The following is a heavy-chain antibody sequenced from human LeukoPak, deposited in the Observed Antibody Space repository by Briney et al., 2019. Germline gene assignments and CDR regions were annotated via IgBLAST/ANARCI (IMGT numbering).Heavy chain of an antibody. CDR3: TSYRIAVAGKDAFDI. V-gene: IGHV3-73*01. D-gene: IGHD6-19*01. Sequence: PGGSLRLSCAASGFTFSGSAMHWVRQASGKGLEWVGRIRSKANSYATAYAASVKGRFTISRDDSKNAAYLRMNSLKTEDTAVYYCTSYRIAVAGKDAFDIWGQGTMVTVSS. CDR1: GFTFSGSA. J-gene: IGHJ3*02. CDR2: IRSKANSYAT.